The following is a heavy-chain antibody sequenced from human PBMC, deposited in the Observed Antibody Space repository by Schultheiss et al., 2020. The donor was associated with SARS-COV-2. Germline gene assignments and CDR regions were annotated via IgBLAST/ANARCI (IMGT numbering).Heavy chain of an antibody. CDR1: GGSISSYY. D-gene: IGHD3-3*01. CDR3: ARGRGWSAISRCWFDP. Sequence: SETLSLTCTVSGGSISSYYWSWIRQPPGKGLEWIGYIYYSGSTNYNPSLKSRVTISVDTSKNQFSLKLSSVTAADTAVYYCARGRGWSAISRCWFDPWSQGTLVTVSS. J-gene: IGHJ5*02. CDR2: IYYSGST. V-gene: IGHV4-59*01.